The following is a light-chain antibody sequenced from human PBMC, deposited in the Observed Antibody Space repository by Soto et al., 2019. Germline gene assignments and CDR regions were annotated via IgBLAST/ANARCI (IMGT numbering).Light chain of an antibody. CDR3: QQYGSSPRGT. J-gene: IGKJ5*01. CDR2: TAS. CDR1: QSIGSSF. V-gene: IGKV3-20*01. Sequence: EIVLTQSPGTLSLSPGERATLSCRASQSIGSSFLAWYQQQPGQAPRLLIYTASTRATGIPDRFSGSGSGTDFTLTISRLEPEDFAVYYCQQYGSSPRGTFGQGTRLEIK.